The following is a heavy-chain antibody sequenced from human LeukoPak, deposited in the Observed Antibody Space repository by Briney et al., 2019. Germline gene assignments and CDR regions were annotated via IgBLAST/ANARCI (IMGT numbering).Heavy chain of an antibody. D-gene: IGHD3-3*01. CDR2: INHSGST. CDR3: ARELASITIFGVVIYYFDY. J-gene: IGHJ4*02. Sequence: PSETLSLTCAVYGGSFSGYYWSWIRQPPGKGLEWIGEINHSGSTNYNPSLKSRVTISVDTSKNQFSLKLSSVTAADTAVYYCARELASITIFGVVIYYFDYWGQGTLVTVSS. V-gene: IGHV4-34*01. CDR1: GGSFSGYY.